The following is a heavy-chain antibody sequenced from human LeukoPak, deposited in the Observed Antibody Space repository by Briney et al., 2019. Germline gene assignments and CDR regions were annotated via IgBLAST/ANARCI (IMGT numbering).Heavy chain of an antibody. CDR2: ISSSGSTI. CDR1: GLTFSSYE. Sequence: GGSLRLSCAASGLTFSSYEMNWVRRAPGKGLEWVSYISSSGSTIYYADSVKGRFTISRDNAKNSLYLQMNSLRAEDTAVYYCARTDIVVVVAASSPYYYGMDVWGKGTTVTVSS. D-gene: IGHD2-15*01. CDR3: ARTDIVVVVAASSPYYYGMDV. J-gene: IGHJ6*04. V-gene: IGHV3-48*03.